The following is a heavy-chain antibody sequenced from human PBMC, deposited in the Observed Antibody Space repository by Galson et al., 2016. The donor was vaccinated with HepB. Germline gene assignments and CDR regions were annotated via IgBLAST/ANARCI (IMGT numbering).Heavy chain of an antibody. D-gene: IGHD3-9*01. Sequence: GAEVKKPGESLKISCKVSGYNFITEWIGWVRHVPGKGLECMGIVHPGDSDTRYSPPFQGQVTISVDKSISTAYLQWSSLKASDTAIYYCARRPDHDVLTGYFDYWGQGTLVTVSS. CDR3: ARRPDHDVLTGYFDY. CDR2: VHPGDSDT. CDR1: GYNFITEW. J-gene: IGHJ4*02. V-gene: IGHV5-51*01.